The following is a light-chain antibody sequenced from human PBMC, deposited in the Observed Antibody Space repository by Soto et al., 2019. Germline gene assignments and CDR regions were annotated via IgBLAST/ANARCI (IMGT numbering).Light chain of an antibody. CDR2: AAS. CDR3: QQSYSATWT. J-gene: IGKJ1*01. V-gene: IGKV1-39*01. CDR1: QGISTY. Sequence: DIQMTQSPSSLSAAVGDRVTITCLACQGISTYLNWYLQKPGKAPKLLIYAASSLQSGVPSRFSGSGSETDFTLTISSLQPEDFATYSCQQSYSATWTFGQGTKVDIK.